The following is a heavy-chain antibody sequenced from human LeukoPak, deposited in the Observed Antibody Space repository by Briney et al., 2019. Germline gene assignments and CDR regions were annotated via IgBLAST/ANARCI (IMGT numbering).Heavy chain of an antibody. CDR1: GGSFSGYY. Sequence: SETLSLTCAVYGGSFSGYYWSWIRQPPGKGLEWIGEINHSGSTNYNPSLKSRVTISVDTSKNQFSLKLSSVTAADTAVYYCARGLRFLEWYRGDAFDIWGQGTMVTVSS. J-gene: IGHJ3*02. CDR3: ARGLRFLEWYRGDAFDI. D-gene: IGHD3-3*01. CDR2: INHSGST. V-gene: IGHV4-34*01.